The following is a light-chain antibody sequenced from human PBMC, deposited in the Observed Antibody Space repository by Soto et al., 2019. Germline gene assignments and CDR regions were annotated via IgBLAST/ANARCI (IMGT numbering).Light chain of an antibody. CDR3: QQYGTSPRT. V-gene: IGKV3-20*01. CDR1: QSVGNTY. CDR2: GAS. Sequence: EIVLTQSPGTLSLSPGERVTLSCRASQSVGNTYLAWYQQKPGQTPRLLMYGASSRATGIPDRFSGSGSGTDFPLNITRLEPEDFAVYYCQQYGTSPRTFGQGTKLEIK. J-gene: IGKJ2*01.